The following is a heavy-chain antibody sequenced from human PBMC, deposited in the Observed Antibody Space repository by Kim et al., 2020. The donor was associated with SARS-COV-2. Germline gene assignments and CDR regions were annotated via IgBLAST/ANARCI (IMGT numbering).Heavy chain of an antibody. D-gene: IGHD1-26*01. J-gene: IGHJ4*02. V-gene: IGHV1-18*01. CDR2: ISAYNGNT. CDR1: GYTFTSYG. Sequence: ASVKVSCKASGYTFTSYGISWVRQAPGQGLEWMGWISAYNGNTNYAQKLQGRVTMTTDTSTSTAYMELRSLRSDDTAVYYCARDLFGGYDWGSGWYDGAYSGSYYVPYFDYWGQGTLVTVSS. CDR3: ARDLFGGYDWGSGWYDGAYSGSYYVPYFDY.